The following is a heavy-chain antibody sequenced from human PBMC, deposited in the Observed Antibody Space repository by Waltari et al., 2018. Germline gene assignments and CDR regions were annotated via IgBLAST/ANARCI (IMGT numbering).Heavy chain of an antibody. J-gene: IGHJ4*02. CDR2: INTDGSSR. CDR1: GFTFNRYW. V-gene: IGHV3-74*03. CDR3: ARAREQNYDFWNGYSFYFDH. D-gene: IGHD3-3*01. Sequence: QLVQSGGGLVQPGGSLRLACEGSGFTFNRYWMYWVRQVPGKGLMWVSRINTDGSSRPYADSVKGRFTISRDNARDTVYLQMDSLTVEDTAVYYCARAREQNYDFWNGYSFYFDHWGQGALVTVSS.